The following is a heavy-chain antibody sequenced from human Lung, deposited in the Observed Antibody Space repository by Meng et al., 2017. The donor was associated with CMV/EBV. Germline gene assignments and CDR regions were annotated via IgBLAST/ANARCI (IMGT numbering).Heavy chain of an antibody. CDR3: ARDAMVRGVGHLGGVMDV. V-gene: IGHV4-59*11. J-gene: IGHJ6*02. CDR1: GGSITSHY. D-gene: IGHD3-10*01. CDR2: IYYSWST. Sequence: SCTVTGGSITSHYWNWIRQPPGKGLEWIWYIYYSWSTNYNPSLKSRVTTSVDTSKNQLSLKLSSVTAAATDVYYCARDAMVRGVGHLGGVMDVWGQGTTVTVSS.